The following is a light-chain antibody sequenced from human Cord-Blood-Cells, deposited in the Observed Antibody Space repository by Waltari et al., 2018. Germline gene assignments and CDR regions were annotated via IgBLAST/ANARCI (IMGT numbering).Light chain of an antibody. CDR1: SSDDGGYNY. CDR3: SSYTGSSTLD. Sequence: QSALTQPASVSGSPGQSITISCTGTSSDDGGYNYDYWYQQHPGKAPKLMIYEVSNRPSGVSIRFSGSKSGNTASLTISGLQAEDEADYYCSSYTGSSTLDFGGGTKLTVL. J-gene: IGLJ2*01. CDR2: EVS. V-gene: IGLV2-14*01.